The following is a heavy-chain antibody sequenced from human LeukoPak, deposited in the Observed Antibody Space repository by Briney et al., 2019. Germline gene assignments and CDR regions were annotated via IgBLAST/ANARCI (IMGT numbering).Heavy chain of an antibody. D-gene: IGHD2-2*01. V-gene: IGHV3-23*01. Sequence: GGSLRLPCVASGFTFSSYAMSWVRQAPGKGLEWVSGISGSGGSTYYADSVKGRFTISRDNSKNTLYLQMNSLRAEDTATYYCAVEDCSSISCYFFWGQGALLTVPS. CDR2: ISGSGGST. J-gene: IGHJ4*02. CDR1: GFTFSSYA. CDR3: AVEDCSSISCYFF.